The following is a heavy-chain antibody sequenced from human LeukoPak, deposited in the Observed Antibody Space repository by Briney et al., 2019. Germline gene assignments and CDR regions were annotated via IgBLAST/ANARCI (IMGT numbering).Heavy chain of an antibody. CDR3: AKACSGGSCYSENYYYYGMDV. V-gene: IGHV3-23*01. J-gene: IGHJ6*02. Sequence: GGSLRLSCAASGFTFSSYPMSWVRQAPGKGLQWVSAISNGGGSAYYADSVKGRITISRDNSKNTLYLQMNSLRAEDTAVYYCAKACSGGSCYSENYYYYGMDVWGQGTTVTVSS. D-gene: IGHD2-15*01. CDR1: GFTFSSYP. CDR2: ISNGGGSA.